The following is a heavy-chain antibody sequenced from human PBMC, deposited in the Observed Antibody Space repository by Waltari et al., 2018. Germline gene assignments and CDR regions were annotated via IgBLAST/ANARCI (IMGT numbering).Heavy chain of an antibody. CDR2: IIPIFDTA. J-gene: IGHJ4*02. Sequence: QVQLVQSGAEVKKPGSSVKVSCKASGGTFSSYAISWVRQAPGQGLEWMGRIIPIFDTANYAQKFQGRVTITADKSTSTAYMELSSLRSEDTAVYYCARDGEQWFSPAEFDYWGQGTLVTVSS. D-gene: IGHD6-19*01. CDR1: GGTFSSYA. V-gene: IGHV1-69*08. CDR3: ARDGEQWFSPAEFDY.